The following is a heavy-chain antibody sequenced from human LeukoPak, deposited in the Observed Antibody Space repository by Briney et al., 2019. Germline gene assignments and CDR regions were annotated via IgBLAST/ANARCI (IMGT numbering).Heavy chain of an antibody. Sequence: GGSLRLSCAASGFTFSSYAMSWVRQAPGKGLEWVSAISGSGGSTYYADSVKGRFTISRDNSKNTLYLQMNSLRAEDTAVYYCAKSGAIDHPGPAAIRWGYYYYYMDVWGKGTTVTVSS. D-gene: IGHD2-2*02. CDR2: ISGSGGST. V-gene: IGHV3-23*01. J-gene: IGHJ6*03. CDR1: GFTFSSYA. CDR3: AKSGAIDHPGPAAIRWGYYYYYMDV.